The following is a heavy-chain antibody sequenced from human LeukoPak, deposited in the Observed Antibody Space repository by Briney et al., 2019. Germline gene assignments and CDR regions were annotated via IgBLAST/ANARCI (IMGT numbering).Heavy chain of an antibody. J-gene: IGHJ4*02. Sequence: LSGGSLRLSCAASGFTVSSNYMSWVRQAPGKGLEWVSVIYSGGSTYYADSVKGRFTISRDNSKNTLYLQMNSLRAEDTAVYYCANYGANHGYFDYWGQGTLVTVSS. CDR1: GFTVSSNY. D-gene: IGHD4-17*01. V-gene: IGHV3-53*01. CDR2: IYSGGST. CDR3: ANYGANHGYFDY.